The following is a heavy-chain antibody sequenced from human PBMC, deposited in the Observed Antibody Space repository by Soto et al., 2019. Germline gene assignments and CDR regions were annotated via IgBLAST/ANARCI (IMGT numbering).Heavy chain of an antibody. CDR3: ARDRRYSRSWYPGSSYCYDTEV. V-gene: IGHV4-59*01. D-gene: IGHD6-13*01. Sequence: PSEPRSLTCTVSGSSISSYYWTWIRQPPGKGLEWIGYIYCSASTNYSPSLKSRVTISVYTSKNQFSLKLSSVTAADTAVYYCARDRRYSRSWYPGSSYCYDTEVWDKGNPLAV. CDR2: IYCSAST. CDR1: GSSISSYY. J-gene: IGHJ6*04.